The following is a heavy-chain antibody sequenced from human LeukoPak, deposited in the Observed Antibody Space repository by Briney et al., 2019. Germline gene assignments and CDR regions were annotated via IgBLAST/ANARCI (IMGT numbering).Heavy chain of an antibody. CDR1: GGSISSGGYS. CDR3: VRVSRDGYNSPGDY. CDR2: IYHSGST. V-gene: IGHV4-30-2*01. J-gene: IGHJ4*02. D-gene: IGHD5-24*01. Sequence: SETLSLTCTVSGGSISSGGYSWSWIRQPPGKGLEWIGYIYHSGSTYYNPSLKSRVTISVDRSKNQFSLKLSSVTAADTAVYYCVRVSRDGYNSPGDYWGRGTLVTVSS.